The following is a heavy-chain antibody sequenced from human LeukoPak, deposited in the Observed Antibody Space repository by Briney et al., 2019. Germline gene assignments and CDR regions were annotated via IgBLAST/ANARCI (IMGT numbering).Heavy chain of an antibody. CDR3: ARGRYYLDS. D-gene: IGHD4-17*01. J-gene: IGHJ4*02. CDR2: IKHDGSEK. CDR1: RFTFSRHW. V-gene: IGHV3-7*01. Sequence: GGSLRLSCAASRFTFSRHWMTWVRQAPGKGLEWVANIKHDGSEKNYVDSVKGRFTISRDNAKNTLYLQMNSLRAEDTAVYYCARGRYYLDSWGQGTLVTVSS.